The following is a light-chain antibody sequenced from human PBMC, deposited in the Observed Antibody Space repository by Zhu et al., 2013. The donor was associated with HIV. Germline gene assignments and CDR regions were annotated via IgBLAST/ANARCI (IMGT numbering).Light chain of an antibody. J-gene: IGKJ4*01. Sequence: DIQLTQSPSFLSASIGDRVTITCRASQVINTYLAWYQHEPGKAPRLLIYAASTLQTGVPSRFSGSGSGPDFTLTITNLEPEDFAVYYCQQRSRWPPVTFGGGTKVEIK. CDR1: QVINTY. CDR3: QQRSRWPPVT. CDR2: AAS. V-gene: IGKV1-9*01.